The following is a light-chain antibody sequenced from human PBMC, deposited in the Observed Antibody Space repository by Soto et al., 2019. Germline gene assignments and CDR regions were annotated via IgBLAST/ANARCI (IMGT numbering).Light chain of an antibody. CDR3: QKDNRAPRT. J-gene: IGKJ1*01. V-gene: IGKV1-27*01. Sequence: DIPMTQSPSSLAASVGDSATITCRASQGIIGYLAWYQQKPGQAPKLLIYAASTLHTGVPSRFSGSGAGTEFTRTITSRQPEEVATYYCQKDNRAPRTFGQGTKVEIK. CDR1: QGIIGY. CDR2: AAS.